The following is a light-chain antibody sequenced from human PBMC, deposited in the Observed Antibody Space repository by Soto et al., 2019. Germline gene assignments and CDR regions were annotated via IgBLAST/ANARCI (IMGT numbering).Light chain of an antibody. V-gene: IGKV1-5*03. Sequence: DIQMTQSPSTLSASIGDRVTITCRASQGIVTWLAWYQQKPGKAPKLLIYKASVLQSGLPSRFSVSASGTELTLPSSSLQPDYFAPYYCQQFNRYPLTFGGGTQVEI. CDR3: QQFNRYPLT. CDR2: KAS. CDR1: QGIVTW. J-gene: IGKJ4*01.